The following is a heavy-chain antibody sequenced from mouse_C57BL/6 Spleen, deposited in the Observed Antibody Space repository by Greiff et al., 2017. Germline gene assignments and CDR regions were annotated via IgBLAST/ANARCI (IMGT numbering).Heavy chain of an antibody. V-gene: IGHV1-82*01. Sequence: QVQLQQSGPELVKPGASVKISCKASGYAFSSSWMNWVKQRPGKGLEWIGRIYPGDGDTNYNGKFKGKATLTADKSSSTAYMQLSSLTSEDSAVYFGARGGYYYGSTLYFDYWGQGTTLTVSS. CDR1: GYAFSSSW. CDR2: IYPGDGDT. J-gene: IGHJ2*01. D-gene: IGHD1-1*01. CDR3: ARGGYYYGSTLYFDY.